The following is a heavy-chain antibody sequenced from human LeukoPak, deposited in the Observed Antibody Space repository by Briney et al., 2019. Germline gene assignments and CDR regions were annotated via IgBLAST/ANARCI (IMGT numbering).Heavy chain of an antibody. Sequence: GGSLRLSCAASGFTFSSYSMNWVRQAPGKGLEGVSYISSSSSTIYYADSVKGRFTISRDNAKNSLYLQMNSLRAEDTAVYYCARDSTGYYGSGSYFLSGWGQGTLVTVSS. V-gene: IGHV3-48*01. J-gene: IGHJ4*02. CDR1: GFTFSSYS. CDR2: ISSSSSTI. CDR3: ARDSTGYYGSGSYFLSG. D-gene: IGHD3-10*01.